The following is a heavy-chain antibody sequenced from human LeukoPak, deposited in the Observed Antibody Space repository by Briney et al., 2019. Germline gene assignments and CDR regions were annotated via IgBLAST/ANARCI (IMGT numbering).Heavy chain of an antibody. D-gene: IGHD6-19*01. V-gene: IGHV4-61*02. Sequence: SQTLSLTCTVSGGSISSGSYYWSWIRQPAGKGLEWIGRIYTSGSTNYNPSLKSRVTISVDTSKNQFSLKLSSVTAADTAVYYCAGGFDSSGWYFDYWGQGTLVTVSS. CDR3: AGGFDSSGWYFDY. CDR1: GGSISSGSYY. CDR2: IYTSGST. J-gene: IGHJ4*02.